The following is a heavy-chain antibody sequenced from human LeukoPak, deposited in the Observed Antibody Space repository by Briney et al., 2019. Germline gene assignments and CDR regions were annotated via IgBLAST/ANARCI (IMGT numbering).Heavy chain of an antibody. V-gene: IGHV3-48*02. CDR2: ISSSSSTI. Sequence: GGSLRLSCAASGFTFSNAWMSWVRQAPGKGLEWVSYISSSSSTIYYADSVKGRFTISRDNAKNSLYLHMNSLKDEDTAVYYCARGALDFDYWGQGTLVTVSS. CDR1: GFTFSNAW. CDR3: ARGALDFDY. J-gene: IGHJ4*02.